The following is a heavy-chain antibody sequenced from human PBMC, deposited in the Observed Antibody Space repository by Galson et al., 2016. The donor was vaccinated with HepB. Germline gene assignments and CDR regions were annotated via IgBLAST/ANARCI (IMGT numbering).Heavy chain of an antibody. V-gene: IGHV5-51*01. CDR1: GYSFSNYW. D-gene: IGHD3-22*01. CDR3: ARLKDRNYYDSIGYPY. CDR2: IDPNDSDT. J-gene: IGHJ4*02. Sequence: QSGAEVKKPGNSLKISCKGFGYSFSNYWIAWVRQMPGKGLEWMGVIDPNDSDTRYSPSFQGQVTISADKSISTAYLQWSSLKASDTAMYYCARLKDRNYYDSIGYPYWGQGSPVTVSS.